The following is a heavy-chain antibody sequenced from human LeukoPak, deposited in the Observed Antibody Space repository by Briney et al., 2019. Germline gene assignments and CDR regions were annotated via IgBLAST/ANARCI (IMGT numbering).Heavy chain of an antibody. CDR3: AGGYYDTYLFDY. Sequence: GWSLRLSCAASVFTFSSYWMSWVRQAPGKGLEWVANIKQDGSEKYYVDSVKGRFTISRDNAKNSLYLQMNSLRAEDTAVYYCAGGYYDTYLFDYWGQGTLVTVSS. D-gene: IGHD3-22*01. CDR1: VFTFSSYW. CDR2: IKQDGSEK. J-gene: IGHJ4*02. V-gene: IGHV3-7*04.